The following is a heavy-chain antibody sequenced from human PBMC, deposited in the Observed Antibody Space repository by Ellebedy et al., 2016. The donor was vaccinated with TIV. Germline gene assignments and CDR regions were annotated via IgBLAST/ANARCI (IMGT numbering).Heavy chain of an antibody. CDR3: VKPWHSSSWYSNWFDP. D-gene: IGHD6-13*01. J-gene: IGHJ5*02. Sequence: GESLKISCSVSGFTFNSFAMHWVRQAPGKGLEFVSAIYSNGGTTNYADSVKGRFTISRDNSKNTLSLQMSSLRPEDTAVYYFVKPWHSSSWYSNWFDPWGQGTLVTVSS. CDR1: GFTFNSFA. CDR2: IYSNGGTT. V-gene: IGHV3-64D*09.